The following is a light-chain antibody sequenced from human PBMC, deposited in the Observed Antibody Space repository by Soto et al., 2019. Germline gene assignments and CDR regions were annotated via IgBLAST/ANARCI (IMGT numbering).Light chain of an antibody. J-gene: IGKJ1*01. CDR2: KAS. Sequence: DIQMTQSPSNLSASVGDRDTITCRASQSISNWLAWYQQKPGTAPKLLIQKASSLESGVPSRFSGSGSGTEFSLTINSLQPEDFATYYCQQYSGSSPWTFGQGTKVEIK. CDR3: QQYSGSSPWT. V-gene: IGKV1-5*03. CDR1: QSISNW.